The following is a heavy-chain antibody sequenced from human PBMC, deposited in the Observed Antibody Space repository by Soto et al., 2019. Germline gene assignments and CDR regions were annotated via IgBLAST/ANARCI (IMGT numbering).Heavy chain of an antibody. V-gene: IGHV3-7*01. CDR2: IKQDGSEK. Sequence: PGGSLRLSCAASGFTFSSYWMSWVRQAPGKGLEWVANIKQDGSEKYYVDSVKGRFTISRDNAKNSLYLQMNSLRAEDTAVYYCAISGYRYGYAIGYWGQGTLVTVAS. D-gene: IGHD5-18*01. J-gene: IGHJ4*02. CDR3: AISGYRYGYAIGY. CDR1: GFTFSSYW.